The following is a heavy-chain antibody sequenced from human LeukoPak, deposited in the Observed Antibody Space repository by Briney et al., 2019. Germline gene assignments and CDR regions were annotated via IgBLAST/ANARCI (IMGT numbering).Heavy chain of an antibody. CDR2: ISYDGSNK. CDR1: GFTFSSYG. CDR3: AKVHWGVKEGWFDP. V-gene: IGHV3-30*18. J-gene: IGHJ5*02. D-gene: IGHD7-27*01. Sequence: PGRSLRLSCAASGFTFSSYGMHWVRQAPGKGLEWVAVISYDGSNKYYADSVKGRFTISRDNSKNTLYLQMNSLRAEDTAVYYCAKVHWGVKEGWFDPWGQGTLVTVSS.